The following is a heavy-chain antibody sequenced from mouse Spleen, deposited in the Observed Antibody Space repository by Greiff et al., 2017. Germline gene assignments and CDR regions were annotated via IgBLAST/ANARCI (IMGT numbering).Heavy chain of an antibody. CDR2: IDPETGGT. V-gene: IGHV1-15*01. CDR3: TRGGYYVRFAY. J-gene: IGHJ3*01. D-gene: IGHD2-3*01. Sequence: QVHVKQSGAELVRPGASVTLSCKASGYTFTDYEMHWVKQTPVHGLEWIGAIDPETGGTAYNQKFKGKAILTADKSSSTAYMELRSLTSEDSAVYYCTRGGYYVRFAYWGQGTLVTVSA. CDR1: GYTFTDYE.